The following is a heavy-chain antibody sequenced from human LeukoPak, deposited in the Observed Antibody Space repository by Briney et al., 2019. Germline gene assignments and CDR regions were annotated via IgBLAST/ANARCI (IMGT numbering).Heavy chain of an antibody. CDR2: IKQDGSET. Sequence: TGGSLRLSCAASGFTLRSYWMSWVRQSPGKGLEWVANIKQDGSETYHVDSVKGRFTITRDNAEDLLYLEMNSLRAEDTAVYYCARGGHAGTGDLWVQRTLATDSS. V-gene: IGHV3-7*01. J-gene: IGHJ5*02. D-gene: IGHD3-10*01. CDR1: GFTLRSYW. CDR3: ARGGHAGTGDL.